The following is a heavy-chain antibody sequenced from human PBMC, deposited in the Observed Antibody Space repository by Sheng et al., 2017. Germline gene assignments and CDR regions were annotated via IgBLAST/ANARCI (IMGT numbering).Heavy chain of an antibody. V-gene: IGHV4-38-2*02. D-gene: IGHD2-2*01. CDR3: ARYCSSIRCQNHDAFDI. J-gene: IGHJ3*02. CDR1: GYSISSDYY. CDR2: IYHSGST. Sequence: QVQLQESGPGLVKPSETLSLTCTVSGYSISSDYYWGWIRQPPGKGLEWIGSIYHSGSTYYNPSLKSRVTISVDTSKNQFSLKLSSVTAADTAVYYCARYCSSIRCQNHDAFDIWGQGTMVTVSS.